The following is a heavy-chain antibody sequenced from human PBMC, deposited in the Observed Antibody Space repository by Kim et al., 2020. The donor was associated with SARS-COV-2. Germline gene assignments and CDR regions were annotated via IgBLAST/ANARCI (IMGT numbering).Heavy chain of an antibody. CDR3: ALNVGYSSSWPYYFDY. J-gene: IGHJ4*02. Sequence: SLKSRVTISVDTSKNQFSLKLSSVTAADTAVYYCALNVGYSSSWPYYFDYWGQGTLVTVSS. V-gene: IGHV4-39*01. D-gene: IGHD6-13*01.